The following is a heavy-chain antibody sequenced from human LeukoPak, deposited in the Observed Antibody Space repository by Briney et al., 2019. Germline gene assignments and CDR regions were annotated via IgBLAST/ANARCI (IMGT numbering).Heavy chain of an antibody. D-gene: IGHD5-12*01. Sequence: FGPTLVNPTQTLTLTCTFSGFALSTSGVGVGWIRQPPGKALEWLALIYWDDDKRFSPSLRSRLTITKDTSKNQVVLTMTNMDPVDTATYYCAHGRSGHGSFDYWGQGTLVTVSS. CDR2: IYWDDDK. V-gene: IGHV2-5*02. J-gene: IGHJ4*02. CDR1: GFALSTSGVG. CDR3: AHGRSGHGSFDY.